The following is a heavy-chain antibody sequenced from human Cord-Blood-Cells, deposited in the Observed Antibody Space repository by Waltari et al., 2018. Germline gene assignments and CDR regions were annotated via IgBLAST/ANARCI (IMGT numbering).Heavy chain of an antibody. Sequence: QVQLVQSGAEVKKPGASVKVSCKVSGYTLPELSMTWVRQAPGKGLEWMGGFEPEDGETIYAQKFQGRVTMTEDTSTDTAYMELSSLRSEDTAVYYCATASDDFWSGYYWFDPWGQGTLVTVSS. CDR3: ATASDDFWSGYYWFDP. D-gene: IGHD3-3*01. J-gene: IGHJ5*02. V-gene: IGHV1-24*01. CDR1: GYTLPELS. CDR2: FEPEDGET.